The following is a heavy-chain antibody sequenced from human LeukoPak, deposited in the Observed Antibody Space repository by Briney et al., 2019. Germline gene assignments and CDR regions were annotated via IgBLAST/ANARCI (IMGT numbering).Heavy chain of an antibody. CDR2: ISGGGGST. CDR1: GVTFSSYA. V-gene: IGHV3-23*01. J-gene: IGHJ4*02. D-gene: IGHD3-9*01. CDR3: AKFYDISTGYSDY. Sequence: PGRSLRLSCAASGVTFSSYAMHWVRQSPGKGLEWVSVISGGGGSTYYADSVKGRFTISRDNSKNTLYLQMNSLRADDTAVYYCAKFYDISTGYSDYWGQGTLVTVSS.